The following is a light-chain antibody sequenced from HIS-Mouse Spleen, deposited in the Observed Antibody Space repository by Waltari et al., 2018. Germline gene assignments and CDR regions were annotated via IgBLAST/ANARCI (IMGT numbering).Light chain of an antibody. Sequence: SYDLTQPPSVSVSQGQTASITCSGGKLGAHYAGCYQQKPGQSPLLVIYQDSKRPSGIPERFSGSNSGHTATLTISGTQAMDEADYYCQAWDSSTVVFGGGTKLTVL. V-gene: IGLV3-1*01. CDR2: QDS. CDR3: QAWDSSTVV. J-gene: IGLJ2*01. CDR1: KLGAHY.